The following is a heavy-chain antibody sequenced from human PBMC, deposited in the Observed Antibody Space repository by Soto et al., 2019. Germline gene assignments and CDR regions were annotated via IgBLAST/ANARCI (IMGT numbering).Heavy chain of an antibody. CDR3: ARCMAASYYYYGIDV. D-gene: IGHD6-6*01. CDR1: GGTLSSYD. CDR2: IIPIFGTA. J-gene: IGHJ6*02. V-gene: IGHV1-69*13. Sequence: GASVKVSSKASGGTLSSYDNSWVRQAPGQGLEWMGGIIPIFGTANYAQKFQGRVTITADESTSTAYMELSSLRSEDTAVYYCARCMAASYYYYGIDVWAQGSTVTVSS.